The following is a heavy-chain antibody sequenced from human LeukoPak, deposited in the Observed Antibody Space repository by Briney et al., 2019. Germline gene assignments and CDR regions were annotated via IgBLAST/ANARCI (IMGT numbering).Heavy chain of an antibody. V-gene: IGHV3-74*01. CDR1: GFTFSSYW. D-gene: IGHD2-8*02. J-gene: IGHJ6*02. CDR3: VRDSRYCPDV. Sequence: GSLRLSCAASGFTFSSYWMHWVRQAPGKGLVWVSRLISDGSSASYADSVKGRFTISRDNTKNILYLQMNSLRAEDTAVYYCVRDSRYCPDVWGQGTTVTVSS. CDR2: LISDGSSA.